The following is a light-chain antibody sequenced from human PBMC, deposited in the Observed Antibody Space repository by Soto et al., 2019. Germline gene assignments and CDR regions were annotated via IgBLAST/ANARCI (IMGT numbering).Light chain of an antibody. CDR3: MQALRTPT. J-gene: IGKJ4*01. V-gene: IGKV2-28*01. CDR2: LGS. CDR1: QSLLHSNGYNY. Sequence: DIVMTQSPLSLPVTPGEPASISCRSSQSLLHSNGYNYLDWYLQKPGQSPQPLIYLGSNRASGVPDRLSGSGSGTDFTLKISRVEAEDVGGYYCMQALRTPTFGGGTKVEIK.